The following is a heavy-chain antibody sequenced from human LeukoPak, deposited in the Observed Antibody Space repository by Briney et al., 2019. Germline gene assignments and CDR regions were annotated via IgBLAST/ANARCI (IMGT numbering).Heavy chain of an antibody. CDR3: ARAHNWKYGTFDY. CDR2: ISSSGSTI. CDR1: GLTFSTYN. D-gene: IGHD1-7*01. J-gene: IGHJ4*02. Sequence: GGSLRPSCAGSGLTFSTYNMNWVRQAPGKGLEWVSYISSSGSTIYYADSVKGRFTISRDNAKNSLYLQMNSLRAEDTAVYYCARAHNWKYGTFDYWGQGTLVTVSS. V-gene: IGHV3-48*04.